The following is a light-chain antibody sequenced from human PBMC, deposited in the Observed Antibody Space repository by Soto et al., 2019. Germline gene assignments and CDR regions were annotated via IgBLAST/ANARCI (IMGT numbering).Light chain of an antibody. J-gene: IGLJ1*01. CDR3: NSYTGSSTYV. V-gene: IGLV2-18*02. Sequence: QSALTQPPSVSGSPGHSVAISCTGTSSDVGSYNRVSWYQQPPGAAPKLLIYEVSNRPSGVPDRFSGSKSGNTASLTISGFQADDEADYYCNSYTGSSTYVFGTGTKVTVL. CDR2: EVS. CDR1: SSDVGSYNR.